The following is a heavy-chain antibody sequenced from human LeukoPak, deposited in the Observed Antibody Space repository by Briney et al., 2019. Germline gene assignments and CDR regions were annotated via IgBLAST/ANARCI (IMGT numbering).Heavy chain of an antibody. J-gene: IGHJ4*02. CDR3: ATEHGRNPDY. Sequence: GGSLRLSCAASGFTFSSYGMSWIRQAPGKGLEWVSAISGSGGSTYYADSVKGRFTISRDNSKNTLYLQMNSLRAEDTAVYYCATEHGRNPDYWGQGTLVTVSS. CDR1: GFTFSSYG. CDR2: ISGSGGST. D-gene: IGHD1-1*01. V-gene: IGHV3-23*01.